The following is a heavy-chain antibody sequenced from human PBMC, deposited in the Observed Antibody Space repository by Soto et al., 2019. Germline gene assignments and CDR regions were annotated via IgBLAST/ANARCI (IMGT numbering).Heavy chain of an antibody. D-gene: IGHD6-13*01. Sequence: SETLSLTCAVYGGSFSGYYWSWIRQPPGKGLEWIGEINDSGSTNYNPSLKSRVTISVDTSKNQFSLKLSSVTAADTAVYYCARGYRSSWYDYYGMDVWGQGTTVTVSS. CDR2: INDSGST. V-gene: IGHV4-34*01. CDR1: GGSFSGYY. CDR3: ARGYRSSWYDYYGMDV. J-gene: IGHJ6*02.